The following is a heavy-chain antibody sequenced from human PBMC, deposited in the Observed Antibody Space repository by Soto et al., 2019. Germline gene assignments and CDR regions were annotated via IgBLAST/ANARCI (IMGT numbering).Heavy chain of an antibody. V-gene: IGHV3-15*07. D-gene: IGHD3-10*01. CDR3: ADYYASGSPALDS. Sequence: GGSLRLSCVASSFVFSKAWMNWVRQAPGKGLEWVGRIKSKDDGGTPDYTTPVKGRFTISRDDSKNTLYLQMNSLKTEDTAVYYCADYYASGSPALDSWGQGTLVTVSS. CDR2: IKSKDDGGTP. CDR1: SFVFSKAW. J-gene: IGHJ5*01.